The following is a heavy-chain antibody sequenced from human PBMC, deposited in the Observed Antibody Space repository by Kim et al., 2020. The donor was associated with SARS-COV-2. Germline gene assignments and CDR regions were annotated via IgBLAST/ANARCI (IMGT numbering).Heavy chain of an antibody. CDR2: ISLSNFI. Sequence: GGSLRLSCAASGFTFNNYHLNWVRQAPGKGLDWVSSISLSNFIYYADSVEGRFTISRDNTNNSMYLQRNSLRTDDTAVYYCARNSEAGAIDYWSQGILVTVSS. J-gene: IGHJ4*01. CDR1: GFTFNNYH. D-gene: IGHD6-19*01. CDR3: ARNSEAGAIDY. V-gene: IGHV3-21*01.